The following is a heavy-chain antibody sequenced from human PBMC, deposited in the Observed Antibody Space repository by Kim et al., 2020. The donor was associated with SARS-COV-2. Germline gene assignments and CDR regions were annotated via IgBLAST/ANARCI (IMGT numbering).Heavy chain of an antibody. D-gene: IGHD3-10*01. CDR3: ARERFGGSFDY. CDR2: NT. V-gene: IGHV1-3*01. Sequence: NTRYPQNFQGRVTITWDTSASTAYMDLTSLRFEDTAVYYCARERFGGSFDYWGQGTLVTVSS. J-gene: IGHJ4*02.